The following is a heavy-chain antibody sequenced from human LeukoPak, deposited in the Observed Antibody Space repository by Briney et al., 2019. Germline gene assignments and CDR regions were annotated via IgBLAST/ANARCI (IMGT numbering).Heavy chain of an antibody. Sequence: GGSLRLSCAASGFTLSSYWMSWVRQAPGKGLEWVANIKQDGSEKYYVDSVKGRFTISRDNAKNSLYLQMNSLRAEDTAVYYCARDRHADYGSGSYYFDYWGQGTLVTVSS. CDR2: IKQDGSEK. J-gene: IGHJ4*02. V-gene: IGHV3-7*01. CDR1: GFTLSSYW. D-gene: IGHD3-10*01. CDR3: ARDRHADYGSGSYYFDY.